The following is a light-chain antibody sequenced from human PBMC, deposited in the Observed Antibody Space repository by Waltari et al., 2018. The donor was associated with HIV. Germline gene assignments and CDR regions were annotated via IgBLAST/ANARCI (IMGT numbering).Light chain of an antibody. J-gene: IGKJ1*01. CDR2: WAF. CDR3: QQYYSSPRT. V-gene: IGKV4-1*01. Sequence: DIVMTQSLDSLAVSLGERATINCKSSQNVLSRSNNKNYLAWYQQKPGQPPKMLIYWAFTRDSGVPDRFRGSGSGTDFSLTISSLQAEDVAVYYCQQYYSSPRTFGQGTKVEIK. CDR1: QNVLSRSNNKNY.